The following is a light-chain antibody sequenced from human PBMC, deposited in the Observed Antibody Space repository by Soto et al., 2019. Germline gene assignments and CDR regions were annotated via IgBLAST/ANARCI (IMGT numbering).Light chain of an antibody. Sequence: EIVMTQSPATVSVSPGERATLSCRASQSISNNLAWYQQKPGQAPRLLIYGASTRATGIPARFSGSGSGTEFTLTISSLQSEDFAVYYCQQYNNWPRTFGQGTKVEIK. CDR1: QSISNN. CDR3: QQYNNWPRT. CDR2: GAS. V-gene: IGKV3-15*01. J-gene: IGKJ1*01.